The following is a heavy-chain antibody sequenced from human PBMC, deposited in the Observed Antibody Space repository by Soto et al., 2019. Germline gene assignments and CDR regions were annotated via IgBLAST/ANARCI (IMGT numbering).Heavy chain of an antibody. CDR1: GFTFSSYE. CDR3: ARGYCTSSACHWNFDC. D-gene: IGHD2-8*02. J-gene: IGHJ4*02. Sequence: EVQLVESGGGLVQPGGSLRLSCAASGFTFSSYEMNWVRQAPGKGLEWVSDITSTGSTRYYADSVKGRFTISRDNAKNSLYLQMNSLRAEDTAVYYCARGYCTSSACHWNFDCWGQGTLVTVSS. CDR2: ITSTGSTR. V-gene: IGHV3-48*03.